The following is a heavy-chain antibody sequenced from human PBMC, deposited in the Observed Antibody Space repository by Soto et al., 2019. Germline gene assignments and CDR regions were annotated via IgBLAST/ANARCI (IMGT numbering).Heavy chain of an antibody. CDR1: GYTFTSYC. J-gene: IGHJ3*02. Sequence: ASVKVSCKASGYTFTSYCISWVRQAPGQGLEWMGWISAYNGNTNYAQKLQGRVTMTTDTSTSTAYMELRSLRSDDTAVYYCARDFAARPHDAFDIWGQGTMVTVSS. V-gene: IGHV1-18*01. CDR3: ARDFAARPHDAFDI. CDR2: ISAYNGNT. D-gene: IGHD6-25*01.